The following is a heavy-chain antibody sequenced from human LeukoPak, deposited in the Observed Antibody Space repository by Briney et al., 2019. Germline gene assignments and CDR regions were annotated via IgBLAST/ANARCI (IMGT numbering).Heavy chain of an antibody. CDR3: ARVMGLFPSYSEY. CDR1: GGSVSSGSYY. J-gene: IGHJ4*02. D-gene: IGHD2-21*01. CDR2: IYDSGST. Sequence: KPSETLSLTCTVSGGSVSSGSYYWSWIRQPPGKGLEWIGYIYDSGSTNYNPSLKSRVTISVDTSKNQFSLKLSSVTAADTAVYYCARVMGLFPSYSEYWGQGTLVTVSS. V-gene: IGHV4-61*01.